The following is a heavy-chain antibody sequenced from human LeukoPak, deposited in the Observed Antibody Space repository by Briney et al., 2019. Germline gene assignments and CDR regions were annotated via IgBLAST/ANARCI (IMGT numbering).Heavy chain of an antibody. CDR3: ARDDYNRY. Sequence: PGGSLRLSCAASGFSLRSSWTHWVRQAPGKGLVWVSRISGDGSTTRYADSVKGRFTISRDNAQNTLFLQMDSLRAEDTAVYYCARDDYNRYWGQGTLVTVSS. D-gene: IGHD4-11*01. CDR2: ISGDGSTT. J-gene: IGHJ4*02. V-gene: IGHV3-74*01. CDR1: GFSLRSSW.